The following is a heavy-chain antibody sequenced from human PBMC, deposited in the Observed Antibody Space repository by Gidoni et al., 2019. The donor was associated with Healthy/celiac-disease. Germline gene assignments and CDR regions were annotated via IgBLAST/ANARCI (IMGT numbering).Heavy chain of an antibody. CDR3: ARVSYDFWSGYFDY. D-gene: IGHD3-3*01. Sequence: EVQLVASGGGLVQPGGSLRLSCAASGFTVSSNYMSWVRQAPGKGLEWVSVIYSGGSTYYADSVKGRFTISRDNSKNTLYLQMNSLRAEDTAVYYCARVSYDFWSGYFDYWGQGTLVTVSS. J-gene: IGHJ4*02. V-gene: IGHV3-66*02. CDR1: GFTVSSNY. CDR2: IYSGGST.